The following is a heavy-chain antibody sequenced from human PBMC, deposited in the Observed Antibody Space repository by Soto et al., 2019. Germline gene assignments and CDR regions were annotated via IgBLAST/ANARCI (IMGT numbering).Heavy chain of an antibody. J-gene: IGHJ4*02. D-gene: IGHD3-3*01. V-gene: IGHV3-48*01. CDR1: GFTFNDYS. CDR3: ARNYDFWSGYYSEYYFDY. CDR2: ISTSSSAI. Sequence: VQLVESGGGLVQPGGSLRLSCAASGFTFNDYSMNWVRQAPGKGLEWVSYISTSSSAIYYADSVKGRFTISRDDAKNSLYLQMNSLRAEDTAVYYCARNYDFWSGYYSEYYFDYWGRGTLVTVSS.